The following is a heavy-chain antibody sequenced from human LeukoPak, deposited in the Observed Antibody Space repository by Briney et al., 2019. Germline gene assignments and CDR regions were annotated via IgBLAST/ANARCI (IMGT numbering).Heavy chain of an antibody. Sequence: GRSLRLSCAASGFTFSSYGMHWVRQAPGKGLEWVAVIWYDGTSKDYADSVKGRFTFFRDNSKNTLYLQMNSLTVEDTAVYYCARSQSSSLIDYWGQGTLVTVSS. J-gene: IGHJ4*02. V-gene: IGHV3-33*08. D-gene: IGHD6-13*01. CDR3: ARSQSSSLIDY. CDR1: GFTFSSYG. CDR2: IWYDGTSK.